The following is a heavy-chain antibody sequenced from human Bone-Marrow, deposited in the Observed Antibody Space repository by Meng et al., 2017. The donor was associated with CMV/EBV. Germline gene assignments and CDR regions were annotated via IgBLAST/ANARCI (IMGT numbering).Heavy chain of an antibody. Sequence: GESLKISCAASGFTVSSNYMSWVRQAPGKGLEWVSVIYSGGSTYYADSVKGRFTTSRDNSKNTLYLQMNSLRPEDTAVYYCAREVYDFWSGLRYFDYWGQGTLVTVSS. CDR2: IYSGGST. CDR1: GFTVSSNY. J-gene: IGHJ4*02. D-gene: IGHD3-3*01. V-gene: IGHV3-66*02. CDR3: AREVYDFWSGLRYFDY.